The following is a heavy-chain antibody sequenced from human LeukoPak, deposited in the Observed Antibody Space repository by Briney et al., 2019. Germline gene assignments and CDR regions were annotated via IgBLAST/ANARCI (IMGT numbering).Heavy chain of an antibody. CDR3: ARGPLDFWSGYYTTPIDY. J-gene: IGHJ4*02. CDR1: GYTFTGYY. Sequence: ASVKVSCKASGYTFTGYYMYWVRQAPGQGLEWMGWMNPNSGNTGYAQKFQGRVTITRNTSISTAYMELSSLRSEDTAVYYCARGPLDFWSGYYTTPIDYWGQGTLVTVSS. D-gene: IGHD3-3*01. V-gene: IGHV1-8*03. CDR2: MNPNSGNT.